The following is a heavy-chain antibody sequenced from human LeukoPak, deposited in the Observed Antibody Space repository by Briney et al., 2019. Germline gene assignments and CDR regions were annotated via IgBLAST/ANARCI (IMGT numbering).Heavy chain of an antibody. D-gene: IGHD6-13*01. J-gene: IGHJ2*01. CDR3: ARTSSSWSPRNWYFDL. CDR2: IYYSGST. V-gene: IGHV4-59*01. CDR1: GGSISSYY. Sequence: SETLSLTCTVSGGSISSYYWSWIRQPPGKGLEWIGYIYYSGSTNYNPSLKSRVTISVDTSKNQFSLKLSSVTAADTAVYYCARTSSSWSPRNWYFDLWGRGTLVTVSS.